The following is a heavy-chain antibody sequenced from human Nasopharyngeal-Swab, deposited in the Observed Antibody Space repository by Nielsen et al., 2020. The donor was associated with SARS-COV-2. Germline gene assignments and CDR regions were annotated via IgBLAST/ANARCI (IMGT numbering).Heavy chain of an antibody. D-gene: IGHD4-17*01. V-gene: IGHV7-4-1*01. J-gene: IGHJ4*02. CDR3: ARPSPYGDYSFDY. CDR1: GYTFTTHA. CDR2: INTNPGSP. Sequence: ASVKVSCKASGYTFTTHAMNRVRQAPGQGLEWMGWINTNPGSPRYAQGFTGRFVFSLDTSVSTAYLQIRSLKPEDTAVYFCARPSPYGDYSFDYWGQGTLVTVSS.